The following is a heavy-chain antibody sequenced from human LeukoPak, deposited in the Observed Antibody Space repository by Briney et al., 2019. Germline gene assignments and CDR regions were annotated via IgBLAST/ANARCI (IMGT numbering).Heavy chain of an antibody. D-gene: IGHD1-26*01. Sequence: ASVKVSCKASGYIFTGYYMHWVRQAPGQGLEWMGWINPNSGSTNYAQKFQGRVTMTRDTSISTAYMELSSLRSDDTAVFYCAKGISGGIRGATWPSDDWGQGTLVTVSS. CDR3: AKGISGGIRGATWPSDD. J-gene: IGHJ4*02. CDR1: GYIFTGYY. CDR2: INPNSGST. V-gene: IGHV1-2*02.